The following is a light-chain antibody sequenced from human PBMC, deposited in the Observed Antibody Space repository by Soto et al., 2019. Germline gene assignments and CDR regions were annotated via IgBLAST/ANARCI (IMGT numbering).Light chain of an antibody. J-gene: IGLJ2*01. V-gene: IGLV3-1*01. CDR3: QAWDSSTALV. Sequence: SYELTQPPSVSVSPGQTASITCSGEKLGDKYACWYQQKPGQSPVLVIYKDSKRPSGIPERFSGSNSGNTATLTISGTQAMDEADYYCQAWDSSTALVFGGGTKLTVL. CDR1: KLGDKY. CDR2: KDS.